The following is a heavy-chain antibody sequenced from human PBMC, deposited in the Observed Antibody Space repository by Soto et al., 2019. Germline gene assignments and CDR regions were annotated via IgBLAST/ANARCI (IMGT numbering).Heavy chain of an antibody. J-gene: IGHJ6*02. D-gene: IGHD3-3*01. V-gene: IGHV4-31*03. CDR1: GGSTSSGGFY. Sequence: PSETLSLTCTVSGGSTSSGGFYWSWIRQHPGKGLEWIGYIYYSGISYYNPSLKSRVSISLDTSRSQFSMTLNSVTAADTAVYYCARSGYTYGIDVWGQGATVTVSS. CDR2: IYYSGIS. CDR3: ARSGYTYGIDV.